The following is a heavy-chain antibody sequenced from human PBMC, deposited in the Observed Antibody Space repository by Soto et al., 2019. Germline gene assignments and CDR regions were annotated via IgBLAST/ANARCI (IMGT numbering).Heavy chain of an antibody. CDR1: GGSISSYY. Sequence: SETLSLTCTVSGGSISSYYWSWIRQPPGKGLEWIGYIYYSGSTNYNPSLKSRVTISVDTSKNLFSLKLSSVTSADTAVYYCARFWDYYYYGMDVWGQGTTVT. V-gene: IGHV4-59*01. CDR3: ARFWDYYYYGMDV. J-gene: IGHJ6*02. CDR2: IYYSGST. D-gene: IGHD3-16*01.